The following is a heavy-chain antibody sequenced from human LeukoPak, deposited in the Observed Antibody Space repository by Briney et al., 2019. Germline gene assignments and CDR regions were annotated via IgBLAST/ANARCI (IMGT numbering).Heavy chain of an antibody. D-gene: IGHD3-22*01. Sequence: PGGSLRLSCAASGFTFSSYYMLWVRDAPGKGLEWVDNINQDGSNKYYVDSVKGRFTPCGENAKNSLYLQMNGLRAEDTAVYYCARSSESGYYDSSGYSFDYWGQGTLVTVSS. CDR2: INQDGSNK. V-gene: IGHV3-7*01. CDR3: ARSSESGYYDSSGYSFDY. J-gene: IGHJ4*02. CDR1: GFTFSSYY.